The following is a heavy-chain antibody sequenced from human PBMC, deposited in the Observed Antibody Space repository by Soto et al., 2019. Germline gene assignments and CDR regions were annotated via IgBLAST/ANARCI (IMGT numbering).Heavy chain of an antibody. CDR2: INAGNGNT. V-gene: IGHV1-3*01. CDR1: GYTFTSYA. Sequence: ASVKVSCKASGYTFTSYAMHWVRQAPGQRLEWMGWINAGNGNTKYSQKFQGRVTITRDTSASTAYMELSSLRSEDTAVYYCERGRSYYYGMDVWGQRNTVTVS. J-gene: IGHJ6*02. CDR3: ERGRSYYYGMDV.